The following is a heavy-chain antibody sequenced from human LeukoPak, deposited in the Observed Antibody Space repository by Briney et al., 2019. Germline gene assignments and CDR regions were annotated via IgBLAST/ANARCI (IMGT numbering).Heavy chain of an antibody. Sequence: GGSLGLSCAASGFTFSSYGMHWVRQAPGKGLGWVAVLSCDGSNKYYADSVKGRFTISRDNSKNTLYLQMNSLRAEDTAVYYCAKDRNPYCSSTSCYDRWFDYWGQGALVTVSS. CDR3: AKDRNPYCSSTSCYDRWFDY. D-gene: IGHD2-2*01. V-gene: IGHV3-30*18. J-gene: IGHJ4*02. CDR2: LSCDGSNK. CDR1: GFTFSSYG.